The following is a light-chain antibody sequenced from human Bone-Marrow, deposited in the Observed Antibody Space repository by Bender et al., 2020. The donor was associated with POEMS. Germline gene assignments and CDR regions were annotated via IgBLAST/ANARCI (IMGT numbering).Light chain of an antibody. CDR2: DVI. V-gene: IGLV2-23*02. Sequence: QSALTQPASVSGSPGQSITISCTGISGDVGTYNLVSWYQQHPGKAPKLIIYDVIKRPSGVSNRFSGSQSGNTASLTISGLQSEDEGDYYCQSYDNSLCGWVFGGGTKLTVL. J-gene: IGLJ3*02. CDR3: QSYDNSLCGWV. CDR1: SGDVGTYNL.